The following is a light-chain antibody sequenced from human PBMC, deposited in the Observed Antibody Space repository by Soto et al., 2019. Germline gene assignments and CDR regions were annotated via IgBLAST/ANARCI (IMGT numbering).Light chain of an antibody. V-gene: IGKV3-20*01. CDR1: QSVSSNF. CDR3: QQYDSSPRT. J-gene: IGKJ1*01. CDR2: GAS. Sequence: EIVLTQSPGTLSLSPGERATLSCRASQSVSSNFLAWYQQKPGQAHRLLISGASNMATGIPDRFSGSGSGTDFTLTISRLEPEDFAVYYCQQYDSSPRTFGQGTKVEI.